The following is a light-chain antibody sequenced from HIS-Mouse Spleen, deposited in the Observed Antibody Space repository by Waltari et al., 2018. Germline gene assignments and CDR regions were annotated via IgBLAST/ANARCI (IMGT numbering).Light chain of an antibody. CDR3: CSYAGSYTWV. V-gene: IGLV2-11*01. Sequence: QSALTQPRSVSGSPGQSVPISCTRTTSDVGGYNYVSWHQQHPGKAPKLMIYDVSKRPSGVPDRFSGSKSGNTASLTISGLQAEDEADYYCCSYAGSYTWVFGGGTKLTVL. CDR1: TSDVGGYNY. J-gene: IGLJ3*02. CDR2: DVS.